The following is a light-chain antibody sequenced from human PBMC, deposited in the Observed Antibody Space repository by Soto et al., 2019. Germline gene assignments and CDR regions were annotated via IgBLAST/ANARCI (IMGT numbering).Light chain of an antibody. CDR2: DVN. J-gene: IGLJ1*01. V-gene: IGLV2-11*01. Sequence: QSVLTQPRSVSGSPGQSVTISCTGTSSDVGGYNSVSWYQQHPGKAPKLMIYDVNKRPSGVPDRFSGSKSGNTASLTISGLQAEEEADYYCCSYAGSYSYVFGTGTKLTVL. CDR1: SSDVGGYNS. CDR3: CSYAGSYSYV.